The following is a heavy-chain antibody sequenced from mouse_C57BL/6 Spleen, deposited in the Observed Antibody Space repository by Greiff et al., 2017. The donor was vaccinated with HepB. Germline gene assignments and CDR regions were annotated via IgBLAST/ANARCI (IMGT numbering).Heavy chain of an antibody. V-gene: IGHV1-81*01. Sequence: QVQLKESGAELARPGASVKLSCKASGYTFTSYGISWVKQRTGQGLEWIGEIYPRSGNTYYNEKFKGKATLTADKSSSTAYMELRSLTSEDSAVYFCARRDYGNYAMDYWGQGTSVTVSS. CDR3: ARRDYGNYAMDY. CDR1: GYTFTSYG. CDR2: IYPRSGNT. D-gene: IGHD2-1*01. J-gene: IGHJ4*01.